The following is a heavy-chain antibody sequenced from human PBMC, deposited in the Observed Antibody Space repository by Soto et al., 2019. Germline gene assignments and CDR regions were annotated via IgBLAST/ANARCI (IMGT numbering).Heavy chain of an antibody. CDR3: AKDAPGGSGSYYGGYYGMDV. D-gene: IGHD3-10*01. Sequence: QVQLVESGGGVVQPGRSLRLSCAASGFTFSSYGMHWVRQAPGKGLEWVAVISYDGSNKYYADSVKGRFTISRDNSKNTLYLQMNSLRAEDTAVYYCAKDAPGGSGSYYGGYYGMDVWGQGTTVTVSS. J-gene: IGHJ6*02. V-gene: IGHV3-30*18. CDR2: ISYDGSNK. CDR1: GFTFSSYG.